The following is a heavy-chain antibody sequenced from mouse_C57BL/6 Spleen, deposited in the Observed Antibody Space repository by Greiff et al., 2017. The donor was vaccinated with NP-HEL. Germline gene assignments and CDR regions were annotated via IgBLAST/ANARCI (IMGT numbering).Heavy chain of an antibody. Sequence: QVQLKESGPGLVAPSQSLSITCTVSGFSLTSYGVHWVRQPPGKGLEWLVVIWSDGSTTYNSALKSRLSISKDNSKSQVFLKMNSLQTDDTAMYYCARHFSYYGSRDYAMDYWGQGTSVTVSS. V-gene: IGHV2-6-1*01. CDR3: ARHFSYYGSRDYAMDY. D-gene: IGHD1-1*01. CDR1: GFSLTSYG. CDR2: IWSDGST. J-gene: IGHJ4*01.